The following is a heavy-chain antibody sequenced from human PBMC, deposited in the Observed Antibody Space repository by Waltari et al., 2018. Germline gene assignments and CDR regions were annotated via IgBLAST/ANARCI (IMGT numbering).Heavy chain of an antibody. D-gene: IGHD4-4*01. CDR2: IIPILGIA. CDR3: ARAYSNYYDFDY. V-gene: IGHV1-69*02. Sequence: QVQLVQSGAEVKKPGSSVKVSCKASGGTFSSYPIRWVRQAPGQGLEWMGRIIPILGIANYAQKFQGRVTITADKSTSTAYMELSSLRSEDTAVYYCARAYSNYYDFDYWGQGTLVTVSS. CDR1: GGTFSSYP. J-gene: IGHJ4*02.